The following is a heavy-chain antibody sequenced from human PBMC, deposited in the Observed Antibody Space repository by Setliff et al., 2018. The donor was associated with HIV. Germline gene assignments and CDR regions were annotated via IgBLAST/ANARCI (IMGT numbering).Heavy chain of an antibody. J-gene: IGHJ6*03. CDR2: INHSGST. CDR1: GGSFSGYY. V-gene: IGHV4-34*01. D-gene: IGHD6-19*01. Sequence: KPSETLSLTCAVYGGSFSGYYWSWIRQPPGKGLEWIGEINHSGSTNYNPSLKSRVTISVDTSKNQFSLKLSSVTAADTAVYYCARVAGTSYYYYMDVWGKGTTVTVSS. CDR3: ARVAGTSYYYYMDV.